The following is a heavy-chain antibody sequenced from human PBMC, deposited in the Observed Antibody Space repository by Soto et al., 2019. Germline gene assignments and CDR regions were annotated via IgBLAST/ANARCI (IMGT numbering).Heavy chain of an antibody. CDR3: ARDLTPHQEMLYALLGY. CDR1: GFTFSSYS. D-gene: IGHD2-8*01. CDR2: ISGSSSMI. Sequence: EVQLVESGGGLVQPGGSLRLSCAASGFTFSSYSMNWVRQAPGKGLEWVSYISGSSSMIYYADSVKGRFTISRDNAKNSLYLQMNSLRAEDTAVYYCARDLTPHQEMLYALLGYWRQGTLVTVSS. V-gene: IGHV3-48*01. J-gene: IGHJ4*02.